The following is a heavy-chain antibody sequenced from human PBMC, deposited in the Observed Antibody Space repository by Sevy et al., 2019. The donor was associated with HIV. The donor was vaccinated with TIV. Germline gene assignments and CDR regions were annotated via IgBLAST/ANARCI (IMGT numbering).Heavy chain of an antibody. Sequence: GGSLRLSCAASGFTFRSYSMNWVRQAPGRGLEWVSSITSSSSFIFYADSVKGRFTISRDNAKNSLFLQMNTLRAEDTAVYYCARPTSGLSEYEPLDNARFYGMDVWGQRTTVTASS. J-gene: IGHJ6*02. V-gene: IGHV3-21*01. CDR1: GFTFRSYS. D-gene: IGHD1-20*01. CDR3: ARPTSGLSEYEPLDNARFYGMDV. CDR2: ITSSSSFI.